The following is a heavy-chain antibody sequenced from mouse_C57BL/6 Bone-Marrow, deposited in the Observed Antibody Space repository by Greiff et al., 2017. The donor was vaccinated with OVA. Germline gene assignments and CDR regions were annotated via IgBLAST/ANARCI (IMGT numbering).Heavy chain of an antibody. D-gene: IGHD1-1*01. Sequence: VQLQESGAELARPGASVKLSCKASGYTFTSYGISWVKQRTGQGLEWIGEIYPRSGNTYYNEKFKGKGTLTADKSSSTAYMELRSLTSEDSAVYFCARGGDYGAWFAYWGQGTLVTVSA. V-gene: IGHV1-81*01. CDR2: IYPRSGNT. CDR1: GYTFTSYG. CDR3: ARGGDYGAWFAY. J-gene: IGHJ3*01.